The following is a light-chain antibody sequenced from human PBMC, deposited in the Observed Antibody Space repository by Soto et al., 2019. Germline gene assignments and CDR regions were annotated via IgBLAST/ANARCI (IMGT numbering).Light chain of an antibody. CDR1: QSIDRY. V-gene: IGKV1-39*01. CDR2: AAS. CDR3: QQSYNIPRT. Sequence: DIQMTQSPSSLSASVGDRVTITCRASQSIDRYLNWYQQKLGKAPKVLIYAASTLQSGVPSRFSGSGSGTHFTLTISSLQPEDSASYYCQQSYNIPRTFGQGTKVDNK. J-gene: IGKJ1*01.